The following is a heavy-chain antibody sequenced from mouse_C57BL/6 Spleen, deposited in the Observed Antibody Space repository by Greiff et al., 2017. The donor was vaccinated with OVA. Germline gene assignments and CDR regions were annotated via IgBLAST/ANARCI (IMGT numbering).Heavy chain of an antibody. CDR1: GYTFTDYY. CDR3: AKGGLYYGYDEGFFDY. D-gene: IGHD2-2*01. J-gene: IGHJ2*01. V-gene: IGHV1-26*01. CDR2: INPNNGGT. Sequence: EVKLQQSGPELVKPGASVKISCKASGYTFTDYYMNWVKQSHGKSLEWIGDINPNNGGTSYNQKFKGKATLTVDKSSSTAYMELRSLTSEDSAVYYCAKGGLYYGYDEGFFDYWGQGTTLTVSS.